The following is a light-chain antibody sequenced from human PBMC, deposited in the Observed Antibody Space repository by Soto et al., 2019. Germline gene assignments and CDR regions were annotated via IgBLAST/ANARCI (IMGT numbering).Light chain of an antibody. Sequence: EIVLTQSPGTLSSSLGERATLSCRASQSVGSNSLAWYQQKPGQAPRLISYGASNRATGIPDRFSGSGSGTDFNLTINRLEAEDFAVYYCQQYGNKPLFSFGPGTKVDIK. CDR3: QQYGNKPLFS. J-gene: IGKJ3*01. V-gene: IGKV3-20*01. CDR2: GAS. CDR1: QSVGSNS.